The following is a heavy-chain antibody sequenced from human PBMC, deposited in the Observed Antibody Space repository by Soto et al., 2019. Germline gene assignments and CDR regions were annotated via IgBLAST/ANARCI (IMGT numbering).Heavy chain of an antibody. CDR1: GFTLNNYA. Sequence: EVQLLDSGGGLVQPGGSLRLSCAASGFTLNNYAMNWVRQAPGKGLGWVATISGTGGSTYYADSVKGRFTISRDNSKNTLYLQMNSLRVEDTAVYYCAKDRLGGNFDYWGQGTQVTVSS. D-gene: IGHD6-6*01. CDR3: AKDRLGGNFDY. V-gene: IGHV3-23*01. CDR2: ISGTGGST. J-gene: IGHJ4*02.